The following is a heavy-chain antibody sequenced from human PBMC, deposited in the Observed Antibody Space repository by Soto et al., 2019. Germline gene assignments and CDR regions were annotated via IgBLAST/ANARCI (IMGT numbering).Heavy chain of an antibody. CDR3: ARGVARSSWPFDY. V-gene: IGHV1-69*06. J-gene: IGHJ4*02. Sequence: QVQLVQSGAEVKKPGSSVKVSCKASGGTFSSYAISWVRQAPGQGLEWMGGIIPIFGTANYAQKFQGRVTRTADKATITAYMGLSSLRSEDTAEYYWARGVARSSWPFDYWGQGTLVTVSS. CDR1: GGTFSSYA. D-gene: IGHD6-13*01. CDR2: IIPIFGTA.